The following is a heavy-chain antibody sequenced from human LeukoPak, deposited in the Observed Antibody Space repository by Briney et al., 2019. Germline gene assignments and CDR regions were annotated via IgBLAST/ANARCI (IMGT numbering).Heavy chain of an antibody. CDR1: GFTFSSYA. J-gene: IGHJ3*02. Sequence: PGGSLRLSFAASGFTFSSYAMHWVRQAPGKGLEWVAVISYDGSNKYYADSVKGRFTISRDNSKNTLYLQMNSLRAEDTAVYYCARDWGDYGDLTGYAFDIWGQGTMVTVSS. D-gene: IGHD4-17*01. V-gene: IGHV3-30-3*01. CDR2: ISYDGSNK. CDR3: ARDWGDYGDLTGYAFDI.